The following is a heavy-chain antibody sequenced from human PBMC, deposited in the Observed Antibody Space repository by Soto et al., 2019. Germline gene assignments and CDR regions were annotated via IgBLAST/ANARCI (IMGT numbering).Heavy chain of an antibody. V-gene: IGHV4-59*08. CDR2: IDNNGGT. D-gene: IGHD3-10*02. Sequence: QVQLQESGPGLVKPSETLSLTCTVSGDSVSSYKWSWIRQTPGKGLEWIGYIDNNGGTSYNPSRRSRVTMSVDTSTKQFSLRLNYVTAADTAVYAGVRQVFGALHGLVDVWGQGTTVTVSS. CDR1: GDSVSSYK. J-gene: IGHJ6*02. CDR3: VRQVFGALHGLVDV.